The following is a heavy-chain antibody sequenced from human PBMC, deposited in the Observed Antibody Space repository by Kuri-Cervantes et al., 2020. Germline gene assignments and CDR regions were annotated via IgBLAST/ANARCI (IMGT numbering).Heavy chain of an antibody. V-gene: IGHV3-15*01. J-gene: IGHJ1*01. D-gene: IGHD5-24*01. CDR2: IKSKTDGGTT. Sequence: GESLKISCAASGFTFSSYAMSWVRQAPGKGLEWVGRIKSKTDGGTTDYAAPVKGRFTISRDDSKNTLYLQMNSLKTDDTAVYYCTTDVENPPWLQLLSRYWGQGTLVTVSS. CDR3: TTDVENPPWLQLLSRY. CDR1: GFTFSSYA.